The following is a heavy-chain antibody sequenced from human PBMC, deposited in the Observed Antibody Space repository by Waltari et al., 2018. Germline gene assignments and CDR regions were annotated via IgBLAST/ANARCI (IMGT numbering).Heavy chain of an antibody. D-gene: IGHD4-17*01. J-gene: IGHJ4*02. V-gene: IGHV3-66*01. Sequence: EVQLVASGGGLVQPGGSLRLSCAACGFTVSSNYMNWVRQAPMKGIEWVSVIYNDDTYYAESVKGRFTISRDNSKNTVYLQMSSLRVEDTAVYYCARDWNGDYIFDNWGQGTLVTVSS. CDR2: IYNDDT. CDR1: GFTVSSNY. CDR3: ARDWNGDYIFDN.